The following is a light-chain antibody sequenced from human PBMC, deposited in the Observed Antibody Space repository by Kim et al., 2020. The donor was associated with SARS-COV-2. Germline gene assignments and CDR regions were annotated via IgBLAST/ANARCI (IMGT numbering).Light chain of an antibody. CDR1: KLGDKF. Sequence: VSPGQTATITCSGDKLGDKFVRWFQRKPGQSPVLVIYQDNRRPSGIHERFAGANSGNTATLTISGTQAVDEADYYCQAWERTTVVFGGGTQLTVL. CDR3: QAWERTTVV. J-gene: IGLJ2*01. CDR2: QDN. V-gene: IGLV3-1*01.